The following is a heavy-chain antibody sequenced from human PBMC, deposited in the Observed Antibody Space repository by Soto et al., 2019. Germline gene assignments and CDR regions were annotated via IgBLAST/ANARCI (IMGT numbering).Heavy chain of an antibody. CDR3: AKDGGNVGVRGVITAGFDY. D-gene: IGHD3-10*01. CDR1: GFTFSSYA. J-gene: IGHJ4*02. Sequence: GGSLRLSCAASGFTFSSYAMSWVRQAPGKGLEWVSAISGSGGSTYYADSVKGRFTISRDNSKNTLYLQMNSLRAEDTAVYYCAKDGGNVGVRGVITAGFDYWGQGTLVTVSS. V-gene: IGHV3-23*01. CDR2: ISGSGGST.